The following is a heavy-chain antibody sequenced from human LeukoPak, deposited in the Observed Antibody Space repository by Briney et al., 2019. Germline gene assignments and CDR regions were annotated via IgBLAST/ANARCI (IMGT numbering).Heavy chain of an antibody. Sequence: EASVKVSCKASGYTFTSYGISWVRQAPGQGLEWMGWISAYNGNTNYAQKLQGRVTMTTDTSTSTAYMELRSLRSDDTAVYYCARGDSDYDSSGSLEAFDYWGQGTLVTVSS. CDR1: GYTFTSYG. J-gene: IGHJ4*02. V-gene: IGHV1-18*01. CDR3: ARGDSDYDSSGSLEAFDY. D-gene: IGHD3-22*01. CDR2: ISAYNGNT.